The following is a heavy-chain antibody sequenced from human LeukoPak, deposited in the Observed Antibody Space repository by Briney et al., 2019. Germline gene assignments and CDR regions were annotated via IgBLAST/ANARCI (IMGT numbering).Heavy chain of an antibody. CDR1: GFTFSSYG. Sequence: GGSLRLSCAASGFTFSSYGMHWVRQAPGKGLEWVAVISYDGSNKYYADSVKGRFTISRDNSKNTLYLQMNSLRAEDTAVYYCAKDLFESSGAFDIWGQGTMVTVSS. J-gene: IGHJ3*02. D-gene: IGHD2-21*01. V-gene: IGHV3-30*18. CDR3: AKDLFESSGAFDI. CDR2: ISYDGSNK.